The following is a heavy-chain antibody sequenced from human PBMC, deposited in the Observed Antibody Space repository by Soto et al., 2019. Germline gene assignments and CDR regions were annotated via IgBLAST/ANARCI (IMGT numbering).Heavy chain of an antibody. CDR3: AKAFRVAGIHSCDY. D-gene: IGHD6-19*01. Sequence: ELQLLESGGGLVQPGGSLRLSCAASGFTFSTYAMSWVRQAPGKGLEWVSAISDSGGSTYYADSVDGRFTISRDNSKIALFLQMSSLRAEDTAIYFCAKAFRVAGIHSCDYWGQGTLVTVSS. V-gene: IGHV3-23*01. CDR2: ISDSGGST. CDR1: GFTFSTYA. J-gene: IGHJ4*02.